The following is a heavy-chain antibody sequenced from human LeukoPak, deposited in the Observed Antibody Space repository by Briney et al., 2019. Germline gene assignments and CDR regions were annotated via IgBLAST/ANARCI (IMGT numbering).Heavy chain of an antibody. D-gene: IGHD2-15*01. CDR2: ISSSSSYI. Sequence: PGGSLRLSCAASGFTFSTYSMNWVRQAPGKGLEWVSSISSSSSYIYYADSVEGRFTTSRDNAKNSLYLQMNSLRAEDTAVYYCATEYCSGGSCYSDAFDIWGQGTMVTVSS. J-gene: IGHJ3*02. CDR3: ATEYCSGGSCYSDAFDI. V-gene: IGHV3-21*01. CDR1: GFTFSTYS.